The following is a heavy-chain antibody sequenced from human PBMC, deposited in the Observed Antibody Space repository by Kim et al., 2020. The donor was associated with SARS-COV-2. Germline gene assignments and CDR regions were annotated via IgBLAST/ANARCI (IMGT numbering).Heavy chain of an antibody. CDR3: AKGNGVLRYFDWDV. CDR2: IYSGGSST. CDR1: GFTFSSYA. V-gene: IGHV3-23*03. D-gene: IGHD3-9*01. Sequence: GGSLRLSCAASGFTFSSYAMSWVRQAPGKGLEWVSVIYSGGSSTYYADSVKGRFTISRDNSKNTLYLQMNSLRAEDTAVYHCAKGNGVLRYFDWDVWGQGTTVTVSS. J-gene: IGHJ6*02.